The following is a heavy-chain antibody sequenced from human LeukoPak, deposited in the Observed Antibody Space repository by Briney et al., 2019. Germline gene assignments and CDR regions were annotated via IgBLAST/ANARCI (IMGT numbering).Heavy chain of an antibody. V-gene: IGHV4-4*07. CDR1: GGSIRCYY. J-gene: IGHJ5*02. CDR2: IYTSGST. Sequence: SETLSLTCTVSGGSIRCYYWSWIRQPAGKGLEWIGRIYTSGSTNYNPSLKSRVTMSVDTSKNQFYLKLRSVTAADTAVYYCARETTVSSYNWFDPRGQGTLVTVSS. CDR3: ARETTVSSYNWFDP. D-gene: IGHD4-17*01.